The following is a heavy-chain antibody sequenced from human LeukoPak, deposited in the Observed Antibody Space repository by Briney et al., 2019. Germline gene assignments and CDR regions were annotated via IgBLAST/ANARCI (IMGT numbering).Heavy chain of an antibody. CDR2: INHSGST. D-gene: IGHD3-22*01. Sequence: SSESLSLTCAVYGGSFSGFYWSWIRQPPGKGLEWIGEINHSGSTNYNPSLKSRVTISVDTSKNQFSLKLSSVTAADTAVYYCARATYYYDSSGYYFWFDPWGQGTLVTVSS. CDR1: GGSFSGFY. V-gene: IGHV4-34*01. J-gene: IGHJ5*02. CDR3: ARATYYYDSSGYYFWFDP.